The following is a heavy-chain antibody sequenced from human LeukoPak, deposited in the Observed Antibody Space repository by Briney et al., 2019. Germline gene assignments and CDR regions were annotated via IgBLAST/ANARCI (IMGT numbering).Heavy chain of an antibody. J-gene: IGHJ6*03. CDR3: ARVARDIVATSYYYMDV. CDR1: GGSISSSNW. V-gene: IGHV4-4*02. D-gene: IGHD5-12*01. CDR2: IYHSGST. Sequence: PSETLSLTCAVSGGSISSSNWWSWVRQPPGKGLEWIGEIYHSGSTNYNPSLKSRVTISVDTSKNQFSLKLSSVTAADTAVYYCARVARDIVATSYYYMDVWGKGTTVTVSS.